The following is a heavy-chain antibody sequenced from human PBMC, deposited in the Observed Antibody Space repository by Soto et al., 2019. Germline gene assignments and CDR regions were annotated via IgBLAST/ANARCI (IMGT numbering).Heavy chain of an antibody. CDR3: AKAGYCSNTSCYLSWFDP. Sequence: TSETLSLTCTVSGGSISSYYWSWIRQPPGKGLEWIGYIYYSGSTNYNPSLKSRVTISVDTSKNQFYLKLNSVTAADTAVYYCAKAGYCSNTSCYLSWFDPWGQGTLVTVSS. J-gene: IGHJ5*02. CDR1: GGSISSYY. CDR2: IYYSGST. D-gene: IGHD2-2*03. V-gene: IGHV4-59*01.